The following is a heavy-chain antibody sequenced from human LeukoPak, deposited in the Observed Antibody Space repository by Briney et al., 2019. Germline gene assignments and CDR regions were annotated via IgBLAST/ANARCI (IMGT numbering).Heavy chain of an antibody. CDR2: IYAGGST. CDR3: TRDDSDGYYYVF. Sequence: PGGSLRLSCAGSGFTVGSSYMSWVRQAPGEGLEWVSAIYAGGSTLYADSVKGRFTISRDNSRNTLYLQMNVLRAEDTAVYYCTRDDSDGYYYVFWGQGTLVTVSS. D-gene: IGHD3-22*01. J-gene: IGHJ4*02. V-gene: IGHV3-53*01. CDR1: GFTVGSSY.